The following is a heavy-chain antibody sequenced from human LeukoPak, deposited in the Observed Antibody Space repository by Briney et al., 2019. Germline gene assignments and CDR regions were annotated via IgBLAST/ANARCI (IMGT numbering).Heavy chain of an antibody. J-gene: IGHJ5*02. D-gene: IGHD1-26*01. CDR1: GFTFSSYS. CDR3: ARSGSYFWFDP. Sequence: VKPGGSLRLSCAASGFTFSSYSMSSVRQAPGKGLEWVSSISSRSGYIYYGDSVKGRFTISRDNAKNTLYLQMNSLRAEDTAVYYCARSGSYFWFDPWGQGTLVTVSS. CDR2: ISSRSGYI. V-gene: IGHV3-21*01.